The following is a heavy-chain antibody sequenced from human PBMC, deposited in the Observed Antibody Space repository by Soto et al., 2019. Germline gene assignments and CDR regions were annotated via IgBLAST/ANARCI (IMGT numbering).Heavy chain of an antibody. Sequence: EVQLVESGGGLVQPGGSLRLSCAASGFTFSSYWMHWVRQAPGKGLVWVSRISSDGSRTTYADSVKGRFTISRDNAKNTLYPKTNSLRAEDTAVYYCARTTVTTGGDWGQGTLGTVSS. J-gene: IGHJ4*02. CDR1: GFTFSSYW. V-gene: IGHV3-74*01. CDR2: ISSDGSRT. D-gene: IGHD4-17*01. CDR3: ARTTVTTGGD.